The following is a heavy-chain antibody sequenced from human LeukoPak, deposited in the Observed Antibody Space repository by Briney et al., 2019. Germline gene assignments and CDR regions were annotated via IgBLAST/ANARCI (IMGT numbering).Heavy chain of an antibody. D-gene: IGHD3-22*01. CDR2: IYYSGST. Sequence: NPSETLSLTCTVSGGSISSYYWSLIRQPPGKGLEWIGYIYYSGSTNYNPSLRSRVTISVDTSKNQFSLKLNPVTAADTAVYYCARRSYYYDSSGYSLDVWGQGTTVTVSS. J-gene: IGHJ6*02. V-gene: IGHV4-59*01. CDR1: GGSISSYY. CDR3: ARRSYYYDSSGYSLDV.